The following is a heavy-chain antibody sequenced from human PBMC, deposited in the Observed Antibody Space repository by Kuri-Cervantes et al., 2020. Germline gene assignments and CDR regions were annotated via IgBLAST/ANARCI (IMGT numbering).Heavy chain of an antibody. J-gene: IGHJ6*02. V-gene: IGHV4-4*02. CDR1: GGSISSSHW. Sequence: SETLSLTCAVSGGSISSSHWWSWVRQPPGKGLEWIGEIYHSGSTNYNPSLKSRVTISVSTSKNQLSLKLSSVTATDTAVYYCARIELGYQRTNYYNGMDVWGQGTTVTVSS. D-gene: IGHD2-2*01. CDR2: IYHSGST. CDR3: ARIELGYQRTNYYNGMDV.